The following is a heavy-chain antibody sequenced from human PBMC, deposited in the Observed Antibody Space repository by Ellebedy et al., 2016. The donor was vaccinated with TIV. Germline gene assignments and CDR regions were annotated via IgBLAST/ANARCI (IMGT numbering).Heavy chain of an antibody. D-gene: IGHD6-13*01. V-gene: IGHV5-51*01. J-gene: IGHJ4*02. CDR1: GSSSTSYW. CDR2: IYSGDSDT. Sequence: GESLKISXKGSGSSSTSYWNGWVRQMPGKGLEWMGIIYSGDSDTRYSPSFQGQVTISADKSISTDYLQWSGLKASDTAMYYCARLEGGALAAAGTVWGQGTLVTVSS. CDR3: ARLEGGALAAAGTV.